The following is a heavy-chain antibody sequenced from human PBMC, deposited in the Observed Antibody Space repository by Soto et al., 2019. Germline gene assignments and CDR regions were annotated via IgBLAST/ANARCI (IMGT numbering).Heavy chain of an antibody. CDR1: GGTFSSYA. CDR3: ARAITIFGVVSERYGMDV. J-gene: IGHJ6*02. V-gene: IGHV1-69*13. D-gene: IGHD3-3*01. CDR2: IIPIFGTA. Sequence: SVKVSCKASGGTFSSYAISWLRQAPGQGLEWMGGIIPIFGTANYAQKFQGRVTITADESTSTAYMELSSLRSEDTAVYYCARAITIFGVVSERYGMDVWGQGTTVTVSS.